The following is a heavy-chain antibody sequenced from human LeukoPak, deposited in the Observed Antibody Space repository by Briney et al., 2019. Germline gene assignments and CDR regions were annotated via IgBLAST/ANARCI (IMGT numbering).Heavy chain of an antibody. V-gene: IGHV3-30*18. Sequence: PGGSLRLSCAASGFTFSSYGMHWVRQAPGKGLEWVAVISYDGSKKYYADSVKGRFTISRDNSKNTLYLQMNSLRAEDTAVYYCANERVPGTAAGCLGYWGQGTLVTVSS. CDR2: ISYDGSKK. CDR1: GFTFSSYG. CDR3: ANERVPGTAAGCLGY. J-gene: IGHJ4*02. D-gene: IGHD6-13*01.